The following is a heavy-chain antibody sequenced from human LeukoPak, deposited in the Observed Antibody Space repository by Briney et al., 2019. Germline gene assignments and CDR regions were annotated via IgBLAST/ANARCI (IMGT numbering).Heavy chain of an antibody. CDR3: ARLPRPRGVVDY. CDR2: IYYSGST. V-gene: IGHV4-39*07. Sequence: PSETLSLTCTVSGGSISSRSYYWAWIRQPPGKGLEWIGSIYYSGSTNYNPSLKSRVTISVDTSKNQFSLKLSSVTAADTAVYYCARLPRPRGVVDYWGQGTLVTVSS. J-gene: IGHJ4*02. CDR1: GGSISSRSYY. D-gene: IGHD2-21*01.